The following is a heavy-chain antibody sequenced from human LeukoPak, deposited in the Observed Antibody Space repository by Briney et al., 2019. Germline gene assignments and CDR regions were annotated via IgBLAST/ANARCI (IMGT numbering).Heavy chain of an antibody. D-gene: IGHD7-27*01. CDR2: IGNTET. CDR3: ARDGQAFNSNWDYFEY. V-gene: IGHV3-23*01. CDR1: GFTFDTFA. J-gene: IGHJ4*02. Sequence: PGGSLRLSCVASGFTFDTFAMSWVRQAPGKGLEWVSGIGNTETYYADSVKGRFTISRDNSKSTIYLHMNNLRAEDTALYHCARDGQAFNSNWDYFEYWGQGTTVTVSS.